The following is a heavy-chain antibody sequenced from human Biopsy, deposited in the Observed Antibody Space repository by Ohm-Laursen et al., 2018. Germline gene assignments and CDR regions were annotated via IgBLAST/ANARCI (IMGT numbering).Heavy chain of an antibody. CDR3: ARDYDTSGYYYVS. CDR1: GGSITSDY. Sequence: SETLSLTWTVSGGSITSDYWSWIRQPPGKGLEWIGSIFYRGSTHYKPSLKSRVNISVDTSKNQFSLKLNSVTAADTAVYYCARDYDTSGYYYVSWGQGTLVTVSS. CDR2: IFYRGST. J-gene: IGHJ5*02. V-gene: IGHV4-59*04. D-gene: IGHD3-22*01.